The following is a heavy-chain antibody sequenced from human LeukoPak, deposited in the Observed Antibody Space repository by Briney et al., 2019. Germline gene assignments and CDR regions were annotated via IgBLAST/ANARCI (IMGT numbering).Heavy chain of an antibody. CDR1: GGSISSSSYY. CDR2: IYYSGST. D-gene: IGHD4-17*01. Sequence: SETLSLTCTVSGGSISSSSYYWGWIRQPPGKGLEWIGSIYYSGSTYYNPSLKSRVTISVDTSKNQFSLNLSSVTAADTAVYYCARGQGAVTTHWGQGTLVTVSS. CDR3: ARGQGAVTTH. J-gene: IGHJ4*02. V-gene: IGHV4-39*01.